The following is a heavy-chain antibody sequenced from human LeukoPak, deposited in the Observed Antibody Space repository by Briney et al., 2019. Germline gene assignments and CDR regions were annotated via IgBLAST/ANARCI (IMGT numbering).Heavy chain of an antibody. D-gene: IGHD2-2*01. Sequence: SQTLSLTCTVSGGSISSGGYYWSWLRQHPGKGLEWSGYIYYSGSTYYNPSLKSRVTISVDTSKNQFSLKLSSVTAADTAVYYCARVRLGYCSSTSCYVGGPFDYWGQGTLVTVSS. CDR1: GGSISSGGYY. CDR2: IYYSGST. CDR3: ARVRLGYCSSTSCYVGGPFDY. J-gene: IGHJ4*02. V-gene: IGHV4-31*03.